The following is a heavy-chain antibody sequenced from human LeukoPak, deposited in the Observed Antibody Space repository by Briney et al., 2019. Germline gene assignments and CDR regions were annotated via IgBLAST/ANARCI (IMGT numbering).Heavy chain of an antibody. CDR2: IYYSGST. CDR3: ARESHYSNYYYYMDV. CDR1: GGSISSYY. V-gene: IGHV4-59*01. Sequence: PSETLSLTCTVSGGSISSYYWSWIRQPPGKGLEYIGYIYYSGSTNYNLSLKSRVTISVDTSKNQFSLKLSSVTAADTAVYYCARESHYSNYYYYMDVWGKGTTVTVSS. J-gene: IGHJ6*03. D-gene: IGHD4-11*01.